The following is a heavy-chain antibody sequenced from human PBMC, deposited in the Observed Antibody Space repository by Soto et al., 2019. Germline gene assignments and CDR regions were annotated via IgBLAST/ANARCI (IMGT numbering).Heavy chain of an antibody. CDR1: VFTFSDYY. J-gene: IGHJ3*02. D-gene: IGHD3-22*01. Sequence: SLRLSCSASVFTFSDYYMSWSRQAPGKGLEWVSYISSSGSTIYYADSVKGRFTISRDNAKNSLYLQMNSLRAEDTAVYYCAAYYYDSSGPYDAFDIWGQGTMVTVSS. CDR2: ISSSGSTI. CDR3: AAYYYDSSGPYDAFDI. V-gene: IGHV3-11*01.